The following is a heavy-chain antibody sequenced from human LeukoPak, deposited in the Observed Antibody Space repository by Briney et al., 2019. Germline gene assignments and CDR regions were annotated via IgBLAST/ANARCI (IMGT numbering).Heavy chain of an antibody. Sequence: SETLSLTCAVYGGSFSGYYWSWIRQPPGKGLEWIGEINHSGSTNYNPSLKSRVTISVDTSKNQFSLKLSSVTAADTAVYYCARGGVPAGYFDYWGQGTLATVSS. CDR3: ARGGVPAGYFDY. J-gene: IGHJ4*02. V-gene: IGHV4-34*01. CDR1: GGSFSGYY. D-gene: IGHD2-2*01. CDR2: INHSGST.